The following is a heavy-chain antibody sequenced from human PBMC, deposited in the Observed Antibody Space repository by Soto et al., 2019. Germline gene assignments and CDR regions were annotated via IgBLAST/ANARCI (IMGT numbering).Heavy chain of an antibody. CDR2: ISYDGSNK. J-gene: IGHJ6*02. CDR1: GFTFSSYG. Sequence: QVQLVESGGGVVQPGRSLRLSCAASGFTFSSYGMHWVRQAPGKGLEWVAVISYDGSNKYYEDSVKGRFTISRDNSKNTLYLQMISLRADETAVYYCAKPDYGGVDYFYGMDVWGQGTTVTVSS. V-gene: IGHV3-30*18. CDR3: AKPDYGGVDYFYGMDV. D-gene: IGHD4-17*01.